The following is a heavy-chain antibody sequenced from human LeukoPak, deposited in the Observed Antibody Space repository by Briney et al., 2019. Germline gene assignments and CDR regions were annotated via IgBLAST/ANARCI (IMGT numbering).Heavy chain of an antibody. CDR3: ARGESSGYSPTYYFDY. CDR2: IYTSGST. Sequence: SETLSLTCTVSGGSISSYYWSWIRQPAGKGLEWIGRIYTSGSTNYNPSLKSRVTMSVDTSKNQFSLKLSSVTAADTAVYYCARGESSGYSPTYYFDYWGQGTLVTVSS. J-gene: IGHJ4*02. CDR1: GGSISSYY. V-gene: IGHV4-4*07. D-gene: IGHD3-22*01.